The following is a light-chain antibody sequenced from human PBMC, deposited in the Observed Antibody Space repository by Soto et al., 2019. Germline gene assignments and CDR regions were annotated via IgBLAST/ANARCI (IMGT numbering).Light chain of an antibody. CDR3: LQYHHWPLT. V-gene: IGKV3-15*01. Sequence: EVVMTQSPATLSVSPGERATLSCRASQSVSGSLAWYQQKPGQAPRLLIYHASTGATGIPARFSGSGSGTDFTLTITSLQSEDFAVVYCLQYHHWPLTFGGGTKVEF. CDR1: QSVSGS. J-gene: IGKJ4*01. CDR2: HAS.